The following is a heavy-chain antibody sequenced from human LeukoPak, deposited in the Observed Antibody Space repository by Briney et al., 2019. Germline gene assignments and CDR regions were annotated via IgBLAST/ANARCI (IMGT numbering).Heavy chain of an antibody. CDR3: ARGGFLVQNHSDP. CDR2: IHRSGST. J-gene: IGHJ5*02. Sequence: PSETLSLTCTVSGGSISSGSYYWSWIRQPAGKGLEWVGRIHRSGSTAYNPSVKSRVTISVDTSKNQFSLKLNSVTAADTAVYYCARGGFLVQNHSDPWGQGTLVTVSS. CDR1: GGSISSGSYY. V-gene: IGHV4-61*02. D-gene: IGHD3-3*01.